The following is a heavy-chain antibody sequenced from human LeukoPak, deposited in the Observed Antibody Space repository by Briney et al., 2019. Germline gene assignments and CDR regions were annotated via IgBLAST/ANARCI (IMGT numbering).Heavy chain of an antibody. CDR3: ARGLPETNAFDI. J-gene: IGHJ3*02. CDR2: IYHSGST. D-gene: IGHD1-7*01. CDR1: GGSISSYY. Sequence: SETLSLTCTVSGGSISSYYWSWIRQPPGKGLEWIGYIYHSGSTYYNPSLKSRVTISVDTSKNQFSLKLSSVTAADTAVYYCARGLPETNAFDIWGQGTMVTVSS. V-gene: IGHV4-4*09.